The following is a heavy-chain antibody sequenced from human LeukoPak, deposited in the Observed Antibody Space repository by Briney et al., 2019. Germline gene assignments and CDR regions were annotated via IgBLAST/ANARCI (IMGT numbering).Heavy chain of an antibody. CDR2: ISSSSSYI. Sequence: TGGSLRLSCAASGFTFSSYSMNWVRQAPGKGLEWVSSISSSSSYIYYADSVKGRFTISRDNAKNSLYLQMNSLRAEDTAVYYCARGPPSSSWYYFDYWGQGTLVTVSS. D-gene: IGHD6-13*01. J-gene: IGHJ4*02. CDR3: ARGPPSSSWYYFDY. V-gene: IGHV3-21*01. CDR1: GFTFSSYS.